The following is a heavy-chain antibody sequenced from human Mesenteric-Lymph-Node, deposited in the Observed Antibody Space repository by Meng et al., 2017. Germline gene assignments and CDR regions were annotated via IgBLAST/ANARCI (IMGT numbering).Heavy chain of an antibody. V-gene: IGHV4-31*03. D-gene: IGHD3-22*01. Sequence: QVQLQESGPGLVKPSQTLSLTCTVSGGSISSGGHSWSWIRQHPGKGLEWIAYIYYSGSTYYNSSLKSRVILSVDTSKNQFSLKLSSVTAADTAVYYCARVDSSGYFLDYWGQGTLVTVSS. CDR2: IYYSGST. CDR3: ARVDSSGYFLDY. CDR1: GGSISSGGHS. J-gene: IGHJ4*01.